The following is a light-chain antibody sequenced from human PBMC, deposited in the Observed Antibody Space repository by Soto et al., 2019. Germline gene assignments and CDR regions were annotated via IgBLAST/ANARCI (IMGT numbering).Light chain of an antibody. CDR2: WAS. CDR1: QSVLYSSNHQNY. CDR3: QQYYTTPLT. J-gene: IGKJ4*01. Sequence: DIVMTQSPDSLAASLGERATINCKSSQSVLYSSNHQNYLAWYQQKPGQPPQLLIYWASTRESGVPDRFSGSGSGTDFTLTISILQAEDVAVYYCQQYYTTPLTFGGGTKVEIK. V-gene: IGKV4-1*01.